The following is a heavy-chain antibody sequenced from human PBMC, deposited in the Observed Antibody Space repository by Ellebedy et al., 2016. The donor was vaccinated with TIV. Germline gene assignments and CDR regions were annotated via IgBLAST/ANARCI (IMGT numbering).Heavy chain of an antibody. V-gene: IGHV4-30-2*01. CDR3: ARGGGTSDWFDP. CDR1: GASVSDGLDC. J-gene: IGHJ5*02. D-gene: IGHD1-26*01. Sequence: MPSETLSLTCAVSGASVSDGLDCWSCIRQPPGKGLQWIGYIYHTGSKYYNPSLKSRVTMSLDKSKNQFSLNLNSVTAADTAVYFCARGGGTSDWFDPWGQGTLVTVSS. CDR2: IYHTGSK.